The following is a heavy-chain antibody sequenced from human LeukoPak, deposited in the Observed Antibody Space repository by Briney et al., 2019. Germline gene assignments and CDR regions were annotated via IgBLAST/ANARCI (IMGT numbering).Heavy chain of an antibody. J-gene: IGHJ5*02. V-gene: IGHV1-18*01. CDR1: GYTFTSYG. CDR3: ARDDLMVRGVILGGFDP. D-gene: IGHD3-10*01. CDR2: IGAYNGKT. Sequence: ASVKVSCKASGYTFTSYGISWVRQAPGQGLEWMGWIGAYNGKTNYAQKLQGRVTMTTDTSTSTAYMELRSLRSDDTAVYYCARDDLMVRGVILGGFDPWGQGTLVTVSS.